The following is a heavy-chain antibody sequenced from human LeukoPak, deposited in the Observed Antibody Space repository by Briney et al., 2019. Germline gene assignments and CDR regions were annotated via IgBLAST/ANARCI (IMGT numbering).Heavy chain of an antibody. CDR1: GGSFSGYY. D-gene: IGHD3-3*01. J-gene: IGHJ4*02. CDR2: INHSGST. CDR3: ARWGWNYDFWSGYSYDY. Sequence: SETLSLICAVYGGSFSGYYWSWIRQPPGKGLEWIGEINHSGSTNYNPSLKSRVTISVDTSKNQFSLKLSSVTAADTAVYYCARWGWNYDFWSGYSYDYWGQGTLVTVSS. V-gene: IGHV4-34*01.